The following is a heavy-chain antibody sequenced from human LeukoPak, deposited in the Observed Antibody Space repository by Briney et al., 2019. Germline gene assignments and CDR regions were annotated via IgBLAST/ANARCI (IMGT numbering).Heavy chain of an antibody. D-gene: IGHD2-15*01. V-gene: IGHV4-39*01. CDR3: ARHPSLSYCSGGICWFDP. Sequence: ASETLSLTCTVSGGSISSSSYYWGWIRQPPGKVLEWIVSIYYSGSTYYNPSLRSRVTISVDTSKNQFSLKLSSVTAADTAVYYCARHPSLSYCSGGICWFDPWGQGTLVTVSS. CDR1: GGSISSSSYY. CDR2: IYYSGST. J-gene: IGHJ5*02.